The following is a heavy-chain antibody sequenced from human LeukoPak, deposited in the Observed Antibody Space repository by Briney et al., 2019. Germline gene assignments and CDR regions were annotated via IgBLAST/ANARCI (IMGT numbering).Heavy chain of an antibody. J-gene: IGHJ4*02. CDR3: AKIVVRGVFDY. D-gene: IGHD3-10*01. CDR1: GFTFSSYT. Sequence: GGSLRLSCAASGFTFSSYTMNWVRQAPGKGLEWVSSISSSSSYIYYADSVKGRFTISRDNAKNSLYLQMNSLRAEDTAVYYCAKIVVRGVFDYWGQGTLVTVSS. V-gene: IGHV3-21*01. CDR2: ISSSSSYI.